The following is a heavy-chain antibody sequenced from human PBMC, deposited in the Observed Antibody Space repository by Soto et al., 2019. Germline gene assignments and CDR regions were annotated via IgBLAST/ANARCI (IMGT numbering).Heavy chain of an antibody. CDR2: VSNSGDTT. D-gene: IGHD3-3*01. CDR3: ANRRAVGEWARKSTEWYYFDY. CDR1: GLTFSNYA. J-gene: IGHJ4*02. Sequence: EVNLLESGGGLVQTGGSLRLSCATSGLTFSNYAMSWVRQAPGKGLEWVSAVSNSGDTTYYADSVKGRFTISRDNSKSTLYLQKNRRRAEDTAVYYCANRRAVGEWARKSTEWYYFDYWGQGTPVNVSS. V-gene: IGHV3-23*01.